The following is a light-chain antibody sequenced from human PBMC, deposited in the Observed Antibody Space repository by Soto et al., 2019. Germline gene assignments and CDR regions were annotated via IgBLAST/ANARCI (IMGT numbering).Light chain of an antibody. J-gene: IGKJ1*01. V-gene: IGKV1-5*03. CDR1: QDISNY. CDR2: KAS. CDR3: QQYNHYWT. Sequence: DIVITKSPFSLPFTPGEPASITFQASQDISNYLNWYQQKPGKAPKLLIYKASILESGVPSRFSGSASGTQFNLTISSLQPDDFATYYCQQYNHYWTFGQGTKVDI.